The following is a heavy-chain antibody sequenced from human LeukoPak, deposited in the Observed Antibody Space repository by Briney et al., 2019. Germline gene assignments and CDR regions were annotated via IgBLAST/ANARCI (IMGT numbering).Heavy chain of an antibody. J-gene: IGHJ3*02. CDR2: IYYSGST. D-gene: IGHD3-22*01. V-gene: IGHV4-39*07. CDR3: ARVGGITMIVVLITDAFDI. CDR1: GGSISTSNYY. Sequence: SETLSLTCTVSGGSISTSNYYWGWIRQPPGKGLEWIGSIYYSGSTYYNPSLKSRVTISVDTSKNQFSLKLRSVTAADTAVYYCARVGGITMIVVLITDAFDIWGQGTMVTVSS.